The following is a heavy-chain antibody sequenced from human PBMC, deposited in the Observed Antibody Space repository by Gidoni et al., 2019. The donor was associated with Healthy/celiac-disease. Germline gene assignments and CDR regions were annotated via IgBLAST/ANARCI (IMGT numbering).Heavy chain of an antibody. CDR3: ARGAAAGTYYYDSSGYNGYYFDY. Sequence: QVQLQESGPGLVKPSETLSLTCTVSGGSISSYYWSWLRQPPGKGLEWIGYIYYSGSTNYNPSLKSRVTISVDTSKNQFSLKLSSVTAADTAVYYCARGAAAGTYYYDSSGYNGYYFDYWGQGTLVTVSS. D-gene: IGHD3-22*01. J-gene: IGHJ4*02. V-gene: IGHV4-59*01. CDR1: GGSISSYY. CDR2: IYYSGST.